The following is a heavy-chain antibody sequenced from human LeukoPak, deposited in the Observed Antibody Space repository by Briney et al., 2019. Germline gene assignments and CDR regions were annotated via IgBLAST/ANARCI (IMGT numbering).Heavy chain of an antibody. V-gene: IGHV4-59*08. J-gene: IGHJ5*02. D-gene: IGHD1-26*01. Sequence: PSETLSLTCTVSGGSISSHYWSWIRQPPGKGLEWIGYIYYSGSTNYNPSLKSRVTISVDTSKNQFSLKLSSVTAADTAVYYCARQEMGATSNWFDPWGQGTLVTVSS. CDR2: IYYSGST. CDR1: GGSISSHY. CDR3: ARQEMGATSNWFDP.